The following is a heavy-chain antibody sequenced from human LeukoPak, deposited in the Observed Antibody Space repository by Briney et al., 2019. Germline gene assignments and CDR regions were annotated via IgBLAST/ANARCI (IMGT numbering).Heavy chain of an antibody. Sequence: GGSLRLSCAASGFTFSSYAMSWVRQAPGKGLEWVSAISGSGGSTYYADSVKGRFTISRDNSENTLYLQMNSLRAEDTAVYYCARAQRGPTFDYWGQGTLVTVSS. V-gene: IGHV3-23*01. J-gene: IGHJ4*02. CDR1: GFTFSSYA. CDR2: ISGSGGST. CDR3: ARAQRGPTFDY. D-gene: IGHD1-1*01.